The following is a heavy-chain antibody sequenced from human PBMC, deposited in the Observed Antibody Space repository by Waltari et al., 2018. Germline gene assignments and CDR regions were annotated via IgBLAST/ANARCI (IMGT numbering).Heavy chain of an antibody. CDR2: IYWKDDK. CDR3: AHRLGEYTSSWYIAFDF. CDR1: GFSLSTSGVG. J-gene: IGHJ3*01. Sequence: QITLKESGPTLVKPTQTLTLTCTFSGFSLSTSGVGVGWIRQPPGKALEWLALIYWKDDKRYSPSLKSRLTITKDTSKNQVVLTMTNMDPVDTATYYCAHRLGEYTSSWYIAFDFWGQGTMVTVSS. D-gene: IGHD6-13*01. V-gene: IGHV2-5*01.